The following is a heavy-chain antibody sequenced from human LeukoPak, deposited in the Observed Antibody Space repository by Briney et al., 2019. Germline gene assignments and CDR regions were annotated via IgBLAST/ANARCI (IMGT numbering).Heavy chain of an antibody. V-gene: IGHV1-69*04. J-gene: IGHJ4*02. CDR1: GGTFSSYA. CDR3: ARGLEGSGSRGPFDY. Sequence: SVKVSCKASGGTFSSYAISWVRQAPGQGLEWMGRIIPILGIANYAQKFQGRVTITADKSTSTAYMELSSLRSEDTAVYYCARGLEGSGSRGPFDYWGQGTLVTVSS. D-gene: IGHD1-26*01. CDR2: IIPILGIA.